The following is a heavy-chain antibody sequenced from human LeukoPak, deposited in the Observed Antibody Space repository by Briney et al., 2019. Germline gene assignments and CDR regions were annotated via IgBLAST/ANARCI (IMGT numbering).Heavy chain of an antibody. Sequence: SETLSLTCTVSGVSISSSSYYWGWIRQPPGKGLEWIGSIYYSGSTYYNPSLKSRVTISVDTSKNQFSLKLSSLTAADTAVYYCASPRSYDSSGYYFDYWGQGTLVTVSS. V-gene: IGHV4-39*01. J-gene: IGHJ4*02. CDR1: GVSISSSSYY. CDR3: ASPRSYDSSGYYFDY. D-gene: IGHD3-22*01. CDR2: IYYSGST.